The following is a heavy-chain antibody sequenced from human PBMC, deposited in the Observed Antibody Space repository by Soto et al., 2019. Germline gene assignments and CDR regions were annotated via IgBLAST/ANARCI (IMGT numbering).Heavy chain of an antibody. V-gene: IGHV3-21*04. CDR1: GFTFGDST. D-gene: IGHD2-15*01. CDR2: ISPSSTYI. J-gene: IGHJ4*02. Sequence: GGSLRLSCTASGFTFGDSTMNWVRQPPGKGPEWLASISPSSTYIRYADSVKGRFTISRDNARNSLSLQMMNLRADDTAIYYCATDTGDIEVVPATTWGQGALVTVSS. CDR3: ATDTGDIEVVPATT.